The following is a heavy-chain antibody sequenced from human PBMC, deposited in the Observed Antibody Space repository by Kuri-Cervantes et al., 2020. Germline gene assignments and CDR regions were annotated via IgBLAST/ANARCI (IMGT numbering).Heavy chain of an antibody. D-gene: IGHD6-13*01. CDR3: ARETAATGYPFDY. Sequence: GSLRLSCTVSGGSISSYYWSWIRQPAGKGLEWIGRIYTSGSTNYNPSLMSRVTISVDKSKNQFSLKLSSVTAADTAVYYCARETAATGYPFDYRGQGVLVTVSS. J-gene: IGHJ4*02. CDR2: IYTSGST. V-gene: IGHV4-4*07. CDR1: GGSISSYY.